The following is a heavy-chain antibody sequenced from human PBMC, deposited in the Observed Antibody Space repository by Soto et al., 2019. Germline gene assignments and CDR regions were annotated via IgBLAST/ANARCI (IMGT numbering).Heavy chain of an antibody. CDR3: ATGQRTTVNTRYFDY. CDR2: FDPEDGET. V-gene: IGHV1-24*01. D-gene: IGHD4-4*01. J-gene: IGHJ4*02. Sequence: ASVKVSCKVSGYTLTELSMHWVRRAPGKGLEWMGGFDPEDGETIYAQKFQGRVTMTEDTSTDTAYMELSSLRSEDTAVYYCATGQRTTVNTRYFDYWGQGTLVTVSS. CDR1: GYTLTELS.